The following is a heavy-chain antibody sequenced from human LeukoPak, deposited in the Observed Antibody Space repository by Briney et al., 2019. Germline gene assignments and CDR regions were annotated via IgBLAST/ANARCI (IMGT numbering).Heavy chain of an antibody. CDR2: INHSGST. J-gene: IGHJ4*02. Sequence: PSETLSLTCTVYGGSFSGYYWSWIRQPPGRGLEWIGEINHSGSTNYKPSLKSRVTLSLDTSRNQFSLKLTSVTAADTAVYYCARHVGHWSFDSSYYFDYWGQGTLVTVSS. CDR1: GGSFSGYY. D-gene: IGHD4-11*01. V-gene: IGHV4-34*01. CDR3: ARHVGHWSFDSSYYFDY.